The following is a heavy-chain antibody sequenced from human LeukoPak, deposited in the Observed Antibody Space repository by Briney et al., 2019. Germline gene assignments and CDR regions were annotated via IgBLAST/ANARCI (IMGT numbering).Heavy chain of an antibody. D-gene: IGHD6-19*01. Sequence: GRSLRLSWAASGFTFSSYGMHWVRQAPGKGLEWVAVIWYDGSNKYYADSVKGRFTISRDNSKNTLYLQMNSLRAEDTAVYYCARDPGSSGWYVTYYFDYWGQGTLVTVSS. J-gene: IGHJ4*02. CDR2: IWYDGSNK. CDR3: ARDPGSSGWYVTYYFDY. CDR1: GFTFSSYG. V-gene: IGHV3-33*01.